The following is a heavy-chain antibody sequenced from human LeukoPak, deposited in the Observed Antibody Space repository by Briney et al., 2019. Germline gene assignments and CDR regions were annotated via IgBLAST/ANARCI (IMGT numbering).Heavy chain of an antibody. CDR3: ARVGYDILTGVFDY. D-gene: IGHD3-9*01. J-gene: IGHJ4*02. Sequence: SETLSLTCTVSGGSISSYYWSWIRQPPGKGLEWIGYIYYSGSTNYNPSLKSGVTISVDTSKKQCSLTLSSVTAADTAVYYCARVGYDILTGVFDYWGQGTLVTVSS. CDR1: GGSISSYY. V-gene: IGHV4-59*01. CDR2: IYYSGST.